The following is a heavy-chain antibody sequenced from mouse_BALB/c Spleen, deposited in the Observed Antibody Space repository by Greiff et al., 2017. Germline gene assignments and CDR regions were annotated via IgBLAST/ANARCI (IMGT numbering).Heavy chain of an antibody. CDR2: IDPSDSET. V-gene: IGHV1-69*02. CDR3: ARSGYGPGAMDY. CDR1: GYTFTSYW. D-gene: IGHD2-10*02. Sequence: QVQLKQPGAELVKPGAPVKLSCKASGYTFTSYWMNWVKQRPGRGLEWIGRIDPSDSETHYNQKFKDKATLTVDKSSSTAYIQLSSLTSEDSAVYYCARSGYGPGAMDYWGQGTSVTVSS. J-gene: IGHJ4*01.